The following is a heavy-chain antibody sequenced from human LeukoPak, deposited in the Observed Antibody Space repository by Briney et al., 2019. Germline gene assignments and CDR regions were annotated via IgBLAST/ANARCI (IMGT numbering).Heavy chain of an antibody. CDR2: IHFSGST. D-gene: IGHD1-26*01. V-gene: IGHV4-59*01. Sequence: SETLSLTCAVSGGSIGSYYWSWIRQPPGKGLEWIGSIHFSGSTNYNPSLRSRVTISVDTSKNQLSLKLSSVTAADTAVYYCARDLGGIYFDYWGQGTLVTVSS. J-gene: IGHJ4*02. CDR1: GGSIGSYY. CDR3: ARDLGGIYFDY.